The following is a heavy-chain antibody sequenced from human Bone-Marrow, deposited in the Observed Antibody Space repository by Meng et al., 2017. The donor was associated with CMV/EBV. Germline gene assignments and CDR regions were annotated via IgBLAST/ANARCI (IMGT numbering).Heavy chain of an antibody. CDR1: GGSISSSSYY. D-gene: IGHD3-9*01. CDR3: ASTGVVLRYFDLFDY. V-gene: IGHV4-39*07. J-gene: IGHJ4*02. Sequence: HPRRQEPGPGLGKPSGTRPLTCTVSGGSISSSSYYWGWIRQPPGKGLEWIGSIYYSGSTYYNPSLKSRVTISVDTSKNQFSLKLSSVTAADTAVYYCASTGVVLRYFDLFDYWGQGTLVTVSS. CDR2: IYYSGST.